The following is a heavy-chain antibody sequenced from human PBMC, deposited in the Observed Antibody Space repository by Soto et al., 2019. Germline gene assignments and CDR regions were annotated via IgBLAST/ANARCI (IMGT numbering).Heavy chain of an antibody. D-gene: IGHD3-9*01. CDR2: ISGSGGST. CDR1: GFTFSSYA. Sequence: GGSLRLSCAASGFTFSSYAMSWVRQAPGKGLKRVSAISGSGGSTYYADFVKGRFTISRDNSKNTLYLQMNSLRAEDTAVYYCAKGRGDYDILTGYYMEAFDIWGQGTMVTVSS. CDR3: AKGRGDYDILTGYYMEAFDI. V-gene: IGHV3-23*01. J-gene: IGHJ3*02.